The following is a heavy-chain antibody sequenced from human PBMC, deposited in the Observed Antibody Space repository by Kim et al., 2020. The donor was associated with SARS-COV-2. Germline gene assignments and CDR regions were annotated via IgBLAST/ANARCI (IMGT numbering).Heavy chain of an antibody. D-gene: IGHD3-10*01. CDR1: GGSFSGYY. V-gene: IGHV4-34*01. J-gene: IGHJ4*02. CDR3: ARVRLWFGESNYFDY. Sequence: SETLSLTCAVYGGSFSGYYWSWIRQPPGKGLEWIGEINHSGSTNYNPSLKSRVTISVDTSKNQFSLKLSSVTAADTAVYYCARVRLWFGESNYFDYWGQGTLVTVSS. CDR2: INHSGST.